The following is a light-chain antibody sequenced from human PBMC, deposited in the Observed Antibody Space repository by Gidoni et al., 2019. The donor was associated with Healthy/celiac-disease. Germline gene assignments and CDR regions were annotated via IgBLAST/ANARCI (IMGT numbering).Light chain of an antibody. V-gene: IGKV1-27*01. CDR1: QGISNY. CDR3: QKYNSALET. CDR2: AAS. J-gene: IGKJ3*01. Sequence: DIQMTQSPSSLSASVGDRVTITCRASQGISNYLAWYQQKPGKVPKLLIYAASTLQSGVPSRFSGSGSGTDFTLTISSLQPEDVATYYCQKYNSALETFXPXTKVDIK.